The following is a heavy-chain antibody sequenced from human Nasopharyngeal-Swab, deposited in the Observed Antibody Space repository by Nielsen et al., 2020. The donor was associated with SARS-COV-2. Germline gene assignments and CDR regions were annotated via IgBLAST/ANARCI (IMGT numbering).Heavy chain of an antibody. CDR1: GVIFSKYW. V-gene: IGHV3-74*01. J-gene: IGHJ4*02. CDR3: ARHDYGENY. D-gene: IGHD4-17*01. CDR2: VNEDGSST. Sequence: GESLKISCVASGVIFSKYWMHWVRQAPGKGLVWVSRVNEDGSSTSYADSVKGRFTISRDNAKNTLYLQMNSLRAEDTAVYYCARHDYGENYWGQGTLVTVSS.